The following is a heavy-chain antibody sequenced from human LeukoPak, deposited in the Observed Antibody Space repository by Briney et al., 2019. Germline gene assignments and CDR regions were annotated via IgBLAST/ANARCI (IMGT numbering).Heavy chain of an antibody. V-gene: IGHV4-34*01. CDR2: INHSGST. CDR3: ARDIQYYDFWSGYFPSYYYYGMDV. D-gene: IGHD3-3*01. Sequence: PSETLSLTCAVYGGSFSGYYWSWIRQPPGKGLEWIGEINHSGSTNYNPSLKSRVTMSVDTSKNQFSLKLSSVTAADTAVYYCARDIQYYDFWSGYFPSYYYYGMDVWGQGTTVTVSS. CDR1: GGSFSGYY. J-gene: IGHJ6*02.